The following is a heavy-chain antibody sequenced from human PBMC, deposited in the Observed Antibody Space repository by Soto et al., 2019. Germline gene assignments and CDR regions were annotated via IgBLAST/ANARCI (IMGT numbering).Heavy chain of an antibody. CDR1: GGTFSSYA. J-gene: IGHJ3*02. Sequence: GASVKVSCEASGGTFSSYAISWVRQAPGQGLEWMGGIIPIFGTANYAQKFQGRVTITADESTSTAYMELSSLRSEDTAVYYCARDLPYCGGDCYSHAFDIWGQGTMVTVS. D-gene: IGHD2-21*02. CDR3: ARDLPYCGGDCYSHAFDI. CDR2: IIPIFGTA. V-gene: IGHV1-69*13.